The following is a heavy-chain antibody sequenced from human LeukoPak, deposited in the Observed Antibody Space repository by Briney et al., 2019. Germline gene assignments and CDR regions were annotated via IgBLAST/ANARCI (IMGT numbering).Heavy chain of an antibody. CDR3: ARDQVWSSSSWAYNWFDP. J-gene: IGHJ5*02. V-gene: IGHV1-46*01. D-gene: IGHD6-13*01. Sequence: GGSLRLSCAASGFTFSSYAMSWVRQAPGQGLEWMGIINPSGGSTSYAQKFQGRVTMTRDMSTSTVYMELSSLRSEDTAVYYCARDQVWSSSSWAYNWFDPWGQGTLVTVSS. CDR2: INPSGGST. CDR1: GFTFSSYA.